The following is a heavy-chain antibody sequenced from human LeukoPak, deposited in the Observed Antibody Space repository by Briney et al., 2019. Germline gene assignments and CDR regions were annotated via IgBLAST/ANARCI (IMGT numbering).Heavy chain of an antibody. CDR2: IYYTGNT. V-gene: IGHV4-39*07. CDR3: ARDPNGWYLDS. J-gene: IGHJ4*02. D-gene: IGHD1-1*01. CDR1: GDSISTSKSY. Sequence: PSDTLSLTCTVSGDSISTSKSYWGWIRQPPLKGLGWIGSIYYTGNTYYNPSLNSRVTISVDTSKSQFSLKLNSVTAADTAVYYCARDPNGWYLDSWGQGTLVTVSS.